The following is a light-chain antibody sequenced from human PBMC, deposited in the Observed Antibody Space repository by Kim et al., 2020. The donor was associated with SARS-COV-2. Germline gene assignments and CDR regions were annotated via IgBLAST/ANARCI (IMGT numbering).Light chain of an antibody. CDR2: QDS. CDR1: KLGDKY. V-gene: IGLV3-1*01. J-gene: IGLJ1*01. CDR3: QAWDV. Sequence: SYELTQPPSVSVSPGQTASITCSGDKLGDKYACWYQQKPGQSPVLVIYQDSKRPSGIPERFSGSNSGTTATLTISGTQAMDEADYYCQAWDVFGTGTKAT.